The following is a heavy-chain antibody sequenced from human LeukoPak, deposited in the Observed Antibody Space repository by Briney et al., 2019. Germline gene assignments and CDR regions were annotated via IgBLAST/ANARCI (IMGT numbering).Heavy chain of an antibody. CDR1: GFTFSDYY. Sequence: GGSLRLSCAASGFTFSDYYMSWIRQAPGKGLEWVSAISGSGGSTYYADSVKGRFTISRDNSKNTLYLQMNSLRAEDTAVYYCAKTIVVVPAANDYWGQGTLVTVSS. V-gene: IGHV3-23*01. D-gene: IGHD2-2*01. CDR2: ISGSGGST. CDR3: AKTIVVVPAANDY. J-gene: IGHJ4*02.